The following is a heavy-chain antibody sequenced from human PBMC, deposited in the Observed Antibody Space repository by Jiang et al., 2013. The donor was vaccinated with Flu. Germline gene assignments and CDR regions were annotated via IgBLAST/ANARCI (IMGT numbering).Heavy chain of an antibody. Sequence: TCTVSGGSISSSSYYWGWIRQPPREGLKWIGSIFYTGTTYYHPSLKSRVTISVDTSKNQFSLSLTSVTAADTAVYYCARQQKKGNTYNWFDPWGQGTLVTVSS. CDR3: ARQQKKGNTYNWFDP. CDR2: IFYTGTT. CDR1: GGSISSSSYY. V-gene: IGHV4-39*01. J-gene: IGHJ5*02.